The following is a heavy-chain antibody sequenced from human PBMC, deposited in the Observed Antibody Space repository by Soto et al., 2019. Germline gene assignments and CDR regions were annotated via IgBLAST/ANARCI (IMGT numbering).Heavy chain of an antibody. CDR1: GYTFTSYG. D-gene: IGHD6-19*01. Sequence: QVQLVQSGAEVKKPGASVKVSCKASGYTFTSYGISWVRQAPGQGLEWMGWISAYNGNTNYAQKLQGRVTMTTDTSTSTPYMELRSLRSDDTAVYYCARDPPYSSGLYAGFDPWGQGTLVTVSS. CDR2: ISAYNGNT. J-gene: IGHJ5*02. CDR3: ARDPPYSSGLYAGFDP. V-gene: IGHV1-18*01.